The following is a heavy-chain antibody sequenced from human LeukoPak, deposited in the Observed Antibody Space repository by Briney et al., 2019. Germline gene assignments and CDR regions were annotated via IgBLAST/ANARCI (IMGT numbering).Heavy chain of an antibody. D-gene: IGHD3-22*01. V-gene: IGHV3-30*04. CDR2: ISYDGRYQ. CDR3: ARMMTDFDGSGHDIQRGAFDI. Sequence: GRSLRPSCAASGFTFNRYRLHWVRQAPGKGLEWVAVISYDGRYQFYADSVKGRFTVSRDNSKNTLSLQMNSLGAEDTAVYHCARMMTDFDGSGHDIQRGAFDIWGQGTMVTVS. CDR1: GFTFNRYR. J-gene: IGHJ3*02.